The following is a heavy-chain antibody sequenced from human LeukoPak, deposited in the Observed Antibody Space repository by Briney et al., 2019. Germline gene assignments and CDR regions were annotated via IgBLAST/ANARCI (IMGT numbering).Heavy chain of an antibody. CDR3: AREQVVVGRGYYGMDV. D-gene: IGHD2-2*01. Sequence: GGSLRLSCAASGYIVSNNYMNWVRQAPGKGLEWVSVMYSGGSTFYGGSVKGRFTISRDNSMNTLYLQMNSLRVDDTAVYYCAREQVVVGRGYYGMDVWGQGTTVTVTS. J-gene: IGHJ6*02. V-gene: IGHV3-66*01. CDR2: MYSGGST. CDR1: GYIVSNNY.